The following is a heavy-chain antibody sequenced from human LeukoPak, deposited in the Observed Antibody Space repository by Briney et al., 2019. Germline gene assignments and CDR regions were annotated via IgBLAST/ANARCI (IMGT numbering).Heavy chain of an antibody. CDR2: INPDGSWT. J-gene: IGHJ5*02. Sequence: GGSLRLSCAASGFTFNSYWMVWFRHAPGKGLVWVSCINPDGSWTLHADSVKGRFAISRDYARNTLYLQMNSLGVEDTAMYYCARYEQRPGVTASDPWSQGTLVTVSS. D-gene: IGHD2-21*02. V-gene: IGHV3-74*01. CDR3: ARYEQRPGVTASDP. CDR1: GFTFNSYW.